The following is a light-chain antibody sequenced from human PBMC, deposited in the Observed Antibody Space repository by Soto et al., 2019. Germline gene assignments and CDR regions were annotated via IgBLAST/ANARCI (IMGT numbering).Light chain of an antibody. CDR3: QQRNNFLLG. Sequence: ETVLTQSPATLSLSPGERATISCRASQSVSYYLAWYPQKPGQAPRLLIYDASNRATGIPARFSGSGSGTDFTLTISSLEPEDYAVYYCQQRNNFLLGFGPGTKVDIK. CDR1: QSVSYY. V-gene: IGKV3-11*01. CDR2: DAS. J-gene: IGKJ3*01.